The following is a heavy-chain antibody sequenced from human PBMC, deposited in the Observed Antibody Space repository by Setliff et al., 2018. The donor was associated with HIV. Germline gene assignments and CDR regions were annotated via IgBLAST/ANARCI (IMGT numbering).Heavy chain of an antibody. CDR3: ARDGNSSWYGEADS. V-gene: IGHV3-30*04. D-gene: IGHD6-13*01. CDR2: LSYDGSHT. Sequence: GGSLRLSCAASGFALSDFAFHRVRQAPGKGLEWVTLLSYDGSHTSYADSVRGRFTISRDTSKNTLYLQMNSLRPEDTAVYYCARDGNSSWYGEADSWGQGTLVTVSS. CDR1: GFALSDFA. J-gene: IGHJ4*02.